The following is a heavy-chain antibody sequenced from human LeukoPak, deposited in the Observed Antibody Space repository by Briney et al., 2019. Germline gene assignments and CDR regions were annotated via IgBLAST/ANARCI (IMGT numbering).Heavy chain of an antibody. CDR3: ARGPRSYQLLY. D-gene: IGHD2-2*01. CDR2: IYSGGST. V-gene: IGHV3-66*02. Sequence: PGGSLRLSCAASGFTVSSNYMSWVRQAPGKGLEWVPVIYSGGSTYYADSVKGRFTISRDNSKNTLYLQMNSLRAEDTAVYYCARGPRSYQLLYWGQGTLVTVSS. CDR1: GFTVSSNY. J-gene: IGHJ4*02.